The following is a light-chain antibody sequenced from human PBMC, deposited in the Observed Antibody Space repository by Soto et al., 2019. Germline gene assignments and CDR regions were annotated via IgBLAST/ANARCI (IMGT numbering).Light chain of an antibody. CDR1: QSVSSSY. Sequence: EIVLTQSPGTLSLSPGERATLSCRASQSVSSSYLAWYQQKPGQAPRLLIYGASNRATGIPDRFSGSESGTDFTLTISRLEPEDFAVYYCQQYGSSPYTFGQGTKLEIK. CDR3: QQYGSSPYT. CDR2: GAS. V-gene: IGKV3-20*01. J-gene: IGKJ2*01.